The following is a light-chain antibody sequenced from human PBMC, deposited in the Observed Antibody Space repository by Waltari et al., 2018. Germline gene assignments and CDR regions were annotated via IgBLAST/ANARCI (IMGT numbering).Light chain of an antibody. Sequence: SYVLTQPPSVSVAPGPTARISCGGNNLGRKSVHWSLQKAGQAPVLVVYDDSDRPSGIPERFSGSNSGNTATLTISSVEAGDEADYYCQVWDRSSDQYVFGSGTQVIVL. V-gene: IGLV3-21*02. CDR3: QVWDRSSDQYV. J-gene: IGLJ1*01. CDR1: NLGRKS. CDR2: DDS.